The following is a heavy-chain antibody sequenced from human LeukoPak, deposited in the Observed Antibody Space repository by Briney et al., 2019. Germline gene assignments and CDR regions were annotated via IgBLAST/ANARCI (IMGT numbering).Heavy chain of an antibody. CDR2: ISSSSSTI. D-gene: IGHD2-15*01. J-gene: IGHJ4*02. V-gene: IGHV3-48*01. Sequence: PGGSLRLSCAASGFTFSSYSRNWVRQAPGKGLEWVSYISSSSSTIYYADSVKGRFTISRDNAKNSLYLQMNSLRAEDTAAYYCARPECSGGSCYSLSWGQGTLVTVSS. CDR1: GFTFSSYS. CDR3: ARPECSGGSCYSLS.